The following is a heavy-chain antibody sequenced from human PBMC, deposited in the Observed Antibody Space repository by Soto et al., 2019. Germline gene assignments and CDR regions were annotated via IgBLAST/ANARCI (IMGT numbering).Heavy chain of an antibody. J-gene: IGHJ4*02. CDR2: ISSSSSTI. Sequence: EVQLVESGGGLVQPGGSLRLSCAASGFTFSSYSMNWVRQAPGKGLEWVSYISSSSSTIYYADSVKGRFTISRDNAKNSLYLQMNSLRDEDTAVYYCARDRLSGSYFRHPPDDWGQGTLVTVSS. CDR3: ARDRLSGSYFRHPPDD. D-gene: IGHD1-26*01. CDR1: GFTFSSYS. V-gene: IGHV3-48*02.